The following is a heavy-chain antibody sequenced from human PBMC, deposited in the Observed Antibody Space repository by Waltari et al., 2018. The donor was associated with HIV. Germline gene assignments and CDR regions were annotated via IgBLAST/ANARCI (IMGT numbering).Heavy chain of an antibody. Sequence: EVQLVQSGAEAKKPGESLKISCKGSGYSFTSSWIAWVRQMPGKGLEWMGIIYPCDSDTKYSPSFQGQVTISADESITTAYLQWRSLEASDSAIYYCARLGSYGSGSRPFFFDYWGQGTLVTVSS. CDR2: IYPCDSDT. D-gene: IGHD3-10*01. CDR3: ARLGSYGSGSRPFFFDY. CDR1: GYSFTSSW. V-gene: IGHV5-51*03. J-gene: IGHJ4*02.